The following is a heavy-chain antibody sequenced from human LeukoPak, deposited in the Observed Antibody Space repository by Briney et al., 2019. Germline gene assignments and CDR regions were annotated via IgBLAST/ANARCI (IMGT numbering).Heavy chain of an antibody. J-gene: IGHJ4*02. D-gene: IGHD3-22*01. Sequence: SETLSLTCAVYGGSFSGYYWSWIRQPPGKGLEWIGEINHSGSTNYNPSLKSRDTISVDTSKNQFSLKLSSVTAADTAVYYCARGQGNDSSGFDYWGQGTLVTVSS. CDR1: GGSFSGYY. CDR3: ARGQGNDSSGFDY. CDR2: INHSGST. V-gene: IGHV4-34*01.